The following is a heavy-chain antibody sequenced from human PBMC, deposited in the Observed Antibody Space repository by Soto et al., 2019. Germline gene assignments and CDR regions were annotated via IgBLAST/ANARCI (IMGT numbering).Heavy chain of an antibody. CDR3: ARRQYNWNDAYWDY. CDR1: GGSISSSSYY. CDR2: IYYSGST. J-gene: IGHJ4*02. V-gene: IGHV4-39*01. D-gene: IGHD1-20*01. Sequence: QLQLQESGPGLGKPSETLSLTCTVSGGSISSSSYYWGWIRQPPGKGLEWIGSIYYSGSTYYNPSLKSRVTISVDTSKNQFSLKLSSVTAADTAVYYCARRQYNWNDAYWDYWGQGTLVTVSS.